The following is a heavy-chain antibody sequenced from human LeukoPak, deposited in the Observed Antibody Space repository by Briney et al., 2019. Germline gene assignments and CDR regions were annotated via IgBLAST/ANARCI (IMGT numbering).Heavy chain of an antibody. CDR3: ARDHSSGWYLGWFDP. J-gene: IGHJ5*02. CDR1: GFTFSSYS. V-gene: IGHV3-48*01. Sequence: AGGSLRLSCAASGFTFSSYSMNWVRHAPGKGLEWVSYISSSSSTTYYADSVKGRFTISRDNAKNSLYLQMNSLRAEDTAVYYCARDHSSGWYLGWFDPWGQGTLVTVSS. CDR2: ISSSSSTT. D-gene: IGHD6-19*01.